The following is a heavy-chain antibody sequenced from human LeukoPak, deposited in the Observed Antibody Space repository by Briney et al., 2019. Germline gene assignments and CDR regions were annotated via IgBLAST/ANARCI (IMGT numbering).Heavy chain of an antibody. J-gene: IGHJ4*02. CDR3: ARGGYSGYIPY. D-gene: IGHD5-12*01. CDR1: GFTFSDYY. V-gene: IGHV3-11*04. Sequence: GGSLRLSCAASGFTFSDYYMSWIRQAPGKGLEWVLYITNSGSTIYYADSVKGRFTISRDNAKNSLYLQMNSLRAEDTAVYYCARGGYSGYIPYWGQGTLVTVSS. CDR2: ITNSGSTI.